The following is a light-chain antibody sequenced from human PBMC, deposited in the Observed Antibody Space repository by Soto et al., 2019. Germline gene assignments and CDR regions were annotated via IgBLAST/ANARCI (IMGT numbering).Light chain of an antibody. V-gene: IGLV1-47*01. CDR2: KNN. CDR3: ASWDDGLRTYV. CDR1: TSNIGSNT. J-gene: IGLJ1*01. Sequence: QSVLTQPPSASGTPGQRVTISCSGGTSNIGSNTVNWYQQLPGTAPKLLIYKNNQRPSGVPDRFSASKSGTSASLAISGLRSEDEADYFCASWDDGLRTYVFGTGTKLTVL.